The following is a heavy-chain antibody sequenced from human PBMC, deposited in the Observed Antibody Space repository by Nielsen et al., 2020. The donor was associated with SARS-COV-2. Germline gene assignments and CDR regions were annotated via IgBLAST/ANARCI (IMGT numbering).Heavy chain of an antibody. D-gene: IGHD3-3*01. J-gene: IGHJ4*02. V-gene: IGHV3-30*04. CDR2: ISYDGSNK. Sequence: PGKGLEWVAVISYDGSNKYYADSVKGRFTISRDNSKNTLYLQMNSLRAEDTAVYYCASLYYDFWVDYWGQGTLVTVSS. CDR3: ASLYYDFWVDY.